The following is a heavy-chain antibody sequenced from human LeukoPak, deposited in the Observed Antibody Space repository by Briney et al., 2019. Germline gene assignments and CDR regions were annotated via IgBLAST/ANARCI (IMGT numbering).Heavy chain of an antibody. CDR3: ARDFSALGIAVAGARGHYYYGMDV. V-gene: IGHV1-69*06. Sequence: SVKVSCKASGGTFSSYAISWVRQAPGQGLEWMGRIIPIFGTANYAQKFQGRVTITADKSTSTAYMELSSLRSEDTAVYYCARDFSALGIAVAGARGHYYYGMDVWGQGTTVTVSS. CDR2: IIPIFGTA. CDR1: GGTFSSYA. J-gene: IGHJ6*02. D-gene: IGHD6-19*01.